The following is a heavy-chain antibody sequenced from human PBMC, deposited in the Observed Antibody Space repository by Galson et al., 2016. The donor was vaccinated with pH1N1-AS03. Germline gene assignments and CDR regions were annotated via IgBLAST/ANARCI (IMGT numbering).Heavy chain of an antibody. J-gene: IGHJ4*02. Sequence: SLRLSCAASGFIFSNHGMHWARQAPGKGPEFVARNSSDGGSTYYADSVKARFTISRDNSKNTLYLQMDSLRVEDTAVYYCERAGGYWGQGTLVTVSS. CDR2: NSSDGGST. V-gene: IGHV3-64*02. CDR3: ERAGGY. CDR1: GFIFSNHG.